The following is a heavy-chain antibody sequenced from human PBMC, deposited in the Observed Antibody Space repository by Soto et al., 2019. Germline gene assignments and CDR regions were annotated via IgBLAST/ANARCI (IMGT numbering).Heavy chain of an antibody. Sequence: QVQLVESGGGVVQPGESLKVACAASGFTVATTGMHWVRQAPGKGLEWVAMISHSGTSKVYIDSVQGRFTLSRDNAKNNLYLQMSSLRPEDTAIYYCAKDCGSSSWFNWFNPWGQGVLVTVSS. CDR1: GFTVATTG. CDR3: AKDCGSSSWFNWFNP. D-gene: IGHD6-13*01. J-gene: IGHJ5*02. CDR2: ISHSGTSK. V-gene: IGHV3-30*18.